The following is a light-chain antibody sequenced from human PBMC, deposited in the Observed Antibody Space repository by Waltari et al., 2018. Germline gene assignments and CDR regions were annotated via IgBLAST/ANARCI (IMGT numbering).Light chain of an antibody. V-gene: IGLV2-14*03. CDR2: DVS. CDR1: SSDVGTYNY. Sequence: QSALTQPASVSGSPGQSITISCTGTSSDVGTYNYVSWYQQHPGKAPKLLIYDVSYRPSGVSYRFSGSKSGNTASLTISGLQAEDEADYYFSSYITTNTLELFGGGTSLTVL. CDR3: SSYITTNTLEL. J-gene: IGLJ3*02.